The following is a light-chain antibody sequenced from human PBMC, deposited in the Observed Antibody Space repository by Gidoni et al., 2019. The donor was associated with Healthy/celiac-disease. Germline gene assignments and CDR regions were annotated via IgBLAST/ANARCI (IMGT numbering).Light chain of an antibody. CDR2: AAS. CDR3: QQSYSTPRT. V-gene: IGKV1-39*01. Sequence: DIQMTQSPSSLSASVGDRVTITCRASQSISSYLNWYQQKPGKAPKRLIYAASSLQSGVPSRFSGSGSGTDFTLTISSLQPEDFATYYCQQSYSTPRTFXQXTKLXIK. CDR1: QSISSY. J-gene: IGKJ2*01.